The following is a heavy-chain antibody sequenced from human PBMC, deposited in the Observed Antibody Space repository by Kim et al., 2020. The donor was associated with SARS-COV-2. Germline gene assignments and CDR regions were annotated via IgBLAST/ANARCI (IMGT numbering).Heavy chain of an antibody. V-gene: IGHV4-31*03. CDR1: GGSISSGGYY. J-gene: IGHJ4*02. D-gene: IGHD5-18*01. CDR3: AVGGYSYGSEKIDY. CDR2: IYYSGST. Sequence: SETLSLTCTVSGGSISSGGYYWSWIRQHPGKGLEWIGYIYYSGSTYYNPSLKSRVTISVDTSKNQFSLKLSSVTAADTAVYYCAVGGYSYGSEKIDYWGQGTLVTVSS.